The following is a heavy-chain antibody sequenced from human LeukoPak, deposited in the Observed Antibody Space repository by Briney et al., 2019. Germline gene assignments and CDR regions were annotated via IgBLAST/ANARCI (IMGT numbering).Heavy chain of an antibody. V-gene: IGHV4-34*01. J-gene: IGHJ4*02. CDR3: ARVRVIVVVTVTQLGPFDY. Sequence: TSETLPLTCAAYGGSFSGYSWSWIRQPPGKRLEWIGGINHSGSTNYNPSLKSRVTISVDTSNNQFSLKLSSVTAADTAVYYCARVRVIVVVTVTQLGPFDYWGQGTLVTVSS. CDR2: INHSGST. D-gene: IGHD2-21*02. CDR1: GGSFSGYS.